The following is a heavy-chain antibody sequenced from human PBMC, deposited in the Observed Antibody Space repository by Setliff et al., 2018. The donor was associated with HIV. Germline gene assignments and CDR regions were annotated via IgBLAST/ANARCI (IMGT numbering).Heavy chain of an antibody. D-gene: IGHD6-13*01. CDR1: GVPTSASTYY. V-gene: IGHV4-39*07. CDR3: ARDRQAAASGWFDP. Sequence: SETLSLTCTVSGVPTSASTYYWGWIRQPPGKGLDWIGYLSYSGSTYYNPSLKSRITISVDTSKNQFSLKLRSVTAADTAVYYCARDRQAAASGWFDPWGQGTLVTVSS. J-gene: IGHJ5*02. CDR2: LSYSGST.